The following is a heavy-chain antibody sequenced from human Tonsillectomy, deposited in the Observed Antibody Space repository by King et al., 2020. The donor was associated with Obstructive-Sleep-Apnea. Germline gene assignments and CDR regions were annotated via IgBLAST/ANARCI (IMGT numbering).Heavy chain of an antibody. CDR2: ISYDGSNK. CDR3: ARVGRVDWFTEDY. V-gene: IGHV3-30-3*01. CDR1: GFTFSSYA. J-gene: IGHJ4*02. D-gene: IGHD3-9*01. Sequence: LQLVQSGGGVVQPGRSLRLSCAASGFTFSSYAMHWVRQAPGKGLEWVAVISYDGSNKYYADSVKGRFTISRDNSKNTLYLQMNSLRAEDTTVYYCARVGRVDWFTEDYWGQGTLVTVSS.